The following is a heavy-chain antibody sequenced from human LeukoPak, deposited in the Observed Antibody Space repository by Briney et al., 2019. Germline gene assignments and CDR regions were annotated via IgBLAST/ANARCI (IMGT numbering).Heavy chain of an antibody. D-gene: IGHD5-12*01. CDR1: GYTFTGYY. CDR3: ATDSGYVPGLVQYLDC. V-gene: IGHV1-2*02. Sequence: ASVKVSWEASGYTFTGYYMHWVRQSPGQELEWMGWINPKSGDTNYAQKFQDRVTMARDTSISTTYVELSRLRSDDTAVYYCATDSGYVPGLVQYLDCCGQGTLVAVSS. CDR2: INPKSGDT. J-gene: IGHJ4*02.